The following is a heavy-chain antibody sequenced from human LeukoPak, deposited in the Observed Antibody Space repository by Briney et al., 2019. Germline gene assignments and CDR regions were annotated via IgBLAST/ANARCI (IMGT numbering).Heavy chain of an antibody. V-gene: IGHV3-23*01. CDR3: ARENLAGIFPYAMDV. CDR1: GFTFSSYA. D-gene: IGHD1-14*01. Sequence: GGSLRLSCAASGFTFSSYAMSWVRQAPGKGLEWISAISDSGGNTYYADSVKGRFTISRDNSKNTVDLQMNSLRAEDTAVYYCARENLAGIFPYAMDVWGQGTMVTVSS. CDR2: ISDSGGNT. J-gene: IGHJ6*02.